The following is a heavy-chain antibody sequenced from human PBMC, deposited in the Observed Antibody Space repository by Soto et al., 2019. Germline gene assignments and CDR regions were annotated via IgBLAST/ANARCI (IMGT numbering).Heavy chain of an antibody. D-gene: IGHD2-15*01. J-gene: IGHJ5*01. CDR1: GYTFTSYA. CDR3: ARGRVVAVHNWFDP. CDR2: INAGNGNT. Sequence: ASVKVSCKASGYTFTSYAMHWVRQARGQRLEWMGWINAGNGNTKYSQKFQGRVTITRDTSASTAYMELSSLRSEDTAVYYCARGRVVAVHNWFDPGGQGNPLTV. V-gene: IGHV1-3*01.